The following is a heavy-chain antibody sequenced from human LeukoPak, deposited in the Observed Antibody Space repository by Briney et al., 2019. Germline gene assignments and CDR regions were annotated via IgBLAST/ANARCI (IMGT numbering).Heavy chain of an antibody. CDR3: ARSQLGDYDILTGYYLADY. V-gene: IGHV1-69*13. D-gene: IGHD3-9*01. Sequence: SVKVSCKASGGTISSYAISWVRQAPGQGLEWMGGIIPIFGTANYAQKFQGRVTITADESTSTAYMELSSLRSEDTAVYYCARSQLGDYDILTGYYLADYWGQGTLVTVSS. J-gene: IGHJ4*02. CDR2: IIPIFGTA. CDR1: GGTISSYA.